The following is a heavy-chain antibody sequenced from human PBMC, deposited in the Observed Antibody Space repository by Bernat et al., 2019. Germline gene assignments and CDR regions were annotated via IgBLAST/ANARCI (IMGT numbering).Heavy chain of an antibody. CDR1: GFTFSSYG. CDR2: IWYDGSNK. Sequence: QVQLVESGGGVVQPGRSLRLSCAASGFTFSSYGMHWVRQAPGKGLEWVAVIWYDGSNKYYADSVKGRFTISRDNSKNTVYLQMNSLRAEDTAVYYCARYYQGSSWYLQKAFDIWGQGTMVTVSS. V-gene: IGHV3-30*19. CDR3: ARYYQGSSWYLQKAFDI. D-gene: IGHD6-13*01. J-gene: IGHJ3*02.